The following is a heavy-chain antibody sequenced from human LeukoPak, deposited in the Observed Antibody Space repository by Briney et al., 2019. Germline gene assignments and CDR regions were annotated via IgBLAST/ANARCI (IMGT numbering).Heavy chain of an antibody. Sequence: GGSLRLSCAASQFTFNNNAMGWVRQAPGKGLEWVSGLSGDSSSIYYAASVKARFTISRDNSKNTLYLQMYSLTAEDTAIYYCAKGVVGHVVGSWGQGALVTVSS. D-gene: IGHD3-16*01. CDR1: QFTFNNNA. V-gene: IGHV3-23*01. CDR3: AKGVVGHVVGS. J-gene: IGHJ4*02. CDR2: LSGDSSSI.